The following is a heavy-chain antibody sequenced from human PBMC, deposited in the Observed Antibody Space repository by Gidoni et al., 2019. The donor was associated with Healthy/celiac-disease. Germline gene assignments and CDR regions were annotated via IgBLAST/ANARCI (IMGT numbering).Heavy chain of an antibody. J-gene: IGHJ5*02. Sequence: QLQLQESGPGLVKPSETLSLTCTVSGGSISSSSYYWGWIRQPPGKGLEWIGSIYYSGSTYYNPSLKSRVTISVDTSKNQFSLKLSSVTAADTAVYYCAREGPNDILTSNWFDPWGQGTLVTVSS. V-gene: IGHV4-39*02. D-gene: IGHD3-9*01. CDR3: AREGPNDILTSNWFDP. CDR2: IYYSGST. CDR1: GGSISSSSYY.